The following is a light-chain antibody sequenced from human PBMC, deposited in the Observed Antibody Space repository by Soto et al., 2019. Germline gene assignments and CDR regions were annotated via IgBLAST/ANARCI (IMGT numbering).Light chain of an antibody. J-gene: IGKJ1*01. CDR3: QQYNNWPPTWT. CDR2: GAS. CDR1: QSVSSN. Sequence: EIVMTQSPATLSVSPGERATLSCRASQSVSSNLAWYQQKPGQAPRLLIYGASYRATGIPDRFSGSGSGTDFTLTINRLEPEDFAVYYCQQYNNWPPTWTFGQGTKVDIK. V-gene: IGKV3D-15*01.